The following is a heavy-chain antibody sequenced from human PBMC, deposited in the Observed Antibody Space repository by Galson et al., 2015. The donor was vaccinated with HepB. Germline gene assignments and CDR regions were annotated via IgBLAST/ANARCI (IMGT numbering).Heavy chain of an antibody. CDR1: GYSFSRHW. Sequence: SGAEVKQPGESLKISCKGSGYSFSRHWIGWVRQMPGKGLEWMGIVYPGDSDTRYSPSFQGQVTISAAKFINTAYLECSSLKASDTATYYCASHILYCSGDNWYLYYYYGMDVWGQGTTVIFS. D-gene: IGHD2-15*01. J-gene: IGHJ6*02. CDR3: ASHILYCSGDNWYLYYYYGMDV. V-gene: IGHV5-51*01. CDR2: VYPGDSDT.